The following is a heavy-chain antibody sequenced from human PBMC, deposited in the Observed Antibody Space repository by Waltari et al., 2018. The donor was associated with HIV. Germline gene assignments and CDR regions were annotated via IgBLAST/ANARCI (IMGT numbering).Heavy chain of an antibody. V-gene: IGHV3-21*02. J-gene: IGHJ4*02. CDR2: ISSDSGYR. CDR3: ARDFGSGSSGWYDY. CDR1: GFTFNFYS. Sequence: EVQLVESGGGLVKPGGSLRLSCAASGFTFNFYSMNRVRQAPGKGLEWLSSISSDSGYRSYADSVRGRFTISRDNAKTSLYLQMNSLRAEDTAVYYCARDFGSGSSGWYDYWGQGTLVTVSS. D-gene: IGHD6-19*01.